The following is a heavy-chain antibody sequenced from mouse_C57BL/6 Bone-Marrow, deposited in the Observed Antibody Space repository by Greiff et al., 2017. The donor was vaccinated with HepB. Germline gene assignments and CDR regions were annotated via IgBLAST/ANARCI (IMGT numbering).Heavy chain of an antibody. D-gene: IGHD1-1*01. Sequence: QVQLQQPGAEFVKPGASVKLSCKATGYTFTSYWMQWVKQRPGQGLEWIGEIDPSDSYINYNHKFKGKATLTVDTSSSTAYMQLSSLTSEDSAVYSFASRALLLSWFAYGGQGTLVTVSA. CDR1: GYTFTSYW. CDR2: IDPSDSYI. CDR3: ASRALLLSWFAY. V-gene: IGHV1-50*01. J-gene: IGHJ3*01.